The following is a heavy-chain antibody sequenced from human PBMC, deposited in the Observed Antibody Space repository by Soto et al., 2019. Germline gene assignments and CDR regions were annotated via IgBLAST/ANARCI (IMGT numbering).Heavy chain of an antibody. CDR2: SGGSGGNT. V-gene: IGHV3-23*01. J-gene: IGHJ4*02. CDR3: ARVASDYINSADH. CDR1: GFIFNAYA. D-gene: IGHD4-4*01. Sequence: EVQLLESGGGLVQPGGSLRLSCAASGFIFNAYAMTWVRQAPGKGLEWVSASGGSGGNTYYAASVKGRFTISRDKSKDTVDLEMNRLRVDDTAVYFCARVASDYINSADHWGQGILVTVSS.